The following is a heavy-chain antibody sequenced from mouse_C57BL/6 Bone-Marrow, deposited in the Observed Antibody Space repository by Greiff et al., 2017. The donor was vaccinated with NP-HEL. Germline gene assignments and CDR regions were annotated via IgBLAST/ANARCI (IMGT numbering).Heavy chain of an antibody. Sequence: LVESGPELVKPGASVKLSCKASGYTFTSYDINWVKQRPGQGLEWIGWIYPRDGSTKYNEKFKGKATLTVDTSSSTAYMELHSLTSEDSAVYFCASPTMDYWGQGTSVTVSS. V-gene: IGHV1-85*01. CDR2: IYPRDGST. J-gene: IGHJ4*01. CDR1: GYTFTSYD. CDR3: ASPTMDY.